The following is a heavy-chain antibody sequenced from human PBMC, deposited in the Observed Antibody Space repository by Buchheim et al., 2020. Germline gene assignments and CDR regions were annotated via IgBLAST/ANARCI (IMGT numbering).Heavy chain of an antibody. Sequence: QVQLVESGGGVVQPGRSLRLSCAASGFTFSSYGMHWVRQAPGKGLEWVAVISYDGSNKYCADSVKGRFTISRENSKNTLYLQMNSLRAEDTAVYYWASGPGAEDAFDIWGQGT. D-gene: IGHD3-10*01. CDR1: GFTFSSYG. V-gene: IGHV3-30*03. CDR3: ASGPGAEDAFDI. J-gene: IGHJ3*02. CDR2: ISYDGSNK.